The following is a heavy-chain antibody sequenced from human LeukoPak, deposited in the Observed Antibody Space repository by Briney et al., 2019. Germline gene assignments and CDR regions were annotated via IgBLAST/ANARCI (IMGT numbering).Heavy chain of an antibody. V-gene: IGHV3-23*01. CDR2: IKNGGNDP. J-gene: IGHJ4*02. CDR1: GVSFSIYA. D-gene: IGHD2-21*02. CDR3: ARGGHDFNPFYW. Sequence: PGGSLRLSCAASGVSFSIYAMGWVRQAPGKGLEWVSSIKNGGNDPFYADSVKGRFTISRDNSKNTLFLQLSSLRAEDSAVYYCARGGHDFNPFYWWGQGTLVTVSS.